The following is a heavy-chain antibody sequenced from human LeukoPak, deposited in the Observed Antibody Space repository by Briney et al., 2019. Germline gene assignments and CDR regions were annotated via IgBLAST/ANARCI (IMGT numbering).Heavy chain of an antibody. V-gene: IGHV3-11*01. Sequence: GGSLRLSCAASGFTFSDYNMRWIRQAPGKGLEWVSSISRSGSTKYYADSVKGRFTISRDNAKNSLFLQMNSLRAEDTAVYYCARGNIGVVVPAAIIWFDPWGQGTLVTVSS. CDR1: GFTFSDYN. D-gene: IGHD2-2*01. J-gene: IGHJ5*02. CDR2: ISRSGSTK. CDR3: ARGNIGVVVPAAIIWFDP.